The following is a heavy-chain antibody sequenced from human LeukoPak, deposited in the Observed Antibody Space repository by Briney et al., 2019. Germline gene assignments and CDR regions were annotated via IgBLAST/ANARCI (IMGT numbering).Heavy chain of an antibody. Sequence: PGGSLRLSCAASGFTFSRYAMSWVRQAPGKGLEWVSGISVSGGGTYYADAVKGRFTISRDNSKNTLYLQMNSLRAEDTAIYCCAKKDLGTFPFDYWGQGTLSPSPQ. V-gene: IGHV3-23*01. D-gene: IGHD6-13*01. CDR3: AKKDLGTFPFDY. CDR2: ISVSGGGT. J-gene: IGHJ4*02. CDR1: GFTFSRYA.